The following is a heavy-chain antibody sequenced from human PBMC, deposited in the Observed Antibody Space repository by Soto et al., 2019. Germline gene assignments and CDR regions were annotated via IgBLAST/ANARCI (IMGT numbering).Heavy chain of an antibody. Sequence: ASVKLSCKASGYTFTSYGISWVRQAPGQGLEWMGWISAYNGNTNYAQKLQGRVTMTTDTSTSTAYMELRSLRSDDTAVYYCARSPRRELVRTTDDDYYYGMAFSARGTTVTVSS. J-gene: IGHJ6*02. V-gene: IGHV1-18*01. CDR3: ARSPRRELVRTTDDDYYYGMAF. CDR2: ISAYNGNT. CDR1: GYTFTSYG. D-gene: IGHD6-13*01.